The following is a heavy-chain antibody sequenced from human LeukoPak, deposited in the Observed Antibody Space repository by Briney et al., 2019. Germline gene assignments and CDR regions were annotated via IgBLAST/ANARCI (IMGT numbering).Heavy chain of an antibody. CDR2: ISSSGSTT. V-gene: IGHV3-48*03. CDR1: GFTFSSYE. D-gene: IGHD2-21*02. J-gene: IGHJ4*02. Sequence: GGSLRLSCAASGFTFSSYEMDWVRQAPGKGLEWISYISSSGSTTSYADSVKGRFTISRDNSMSTVYLQMNSLRGEDTAMYYCAKDFFNFGDNGPGHYWGQGTLVTVSS. CDR3: AKDFFNFGDNGPGHY.